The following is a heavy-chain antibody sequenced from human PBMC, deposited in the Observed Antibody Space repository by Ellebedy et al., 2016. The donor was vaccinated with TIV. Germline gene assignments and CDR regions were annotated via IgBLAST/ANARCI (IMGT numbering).Heavy chain of an antibody. V-gene: IGHV1-2*02. CDR3: AREVGGSYDY. Sequence: ASVKVSCKASGYIFTRNGINWVRQAPGQGLEWMGWINPNSGGTNYAQKFQGRVTMTRDTSISTAYMELSRLRSDDTAVYYCAREVGGSYDYWGQGTLVTVSS. J-gene: IGHJ4*02. CDR2: INPNSGGT. D-gene: IGHD3-22*01. CDR1: GYIFTRNG.